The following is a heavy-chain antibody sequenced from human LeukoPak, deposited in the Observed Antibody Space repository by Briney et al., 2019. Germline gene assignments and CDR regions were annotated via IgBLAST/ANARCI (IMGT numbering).Heavy chain of an antibody. CDR1: GGSMTNYY. J-gene: IGHJ4*02. CDR2: IYYRGST. V-gene: IGHV4-59*01. CDR3: ARGGWSMDY. D-gene: IGHD6-19*01. Sequence: SETLSLTCSVSGGSMTNYYWSWIRQPPGKGLEWIGYIYYRGSTNYTPSLKSRVTISVDTSKTQFSVKLTSVTAADTAVYYCARGGWSMDYWGQGTLVTVSS.